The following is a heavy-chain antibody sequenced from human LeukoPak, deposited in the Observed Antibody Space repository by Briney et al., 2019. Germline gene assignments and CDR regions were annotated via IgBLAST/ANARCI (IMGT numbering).Heavy chain of an antibody. D-gene: IGHD3-9*01. CDR2: ISSSGSTI. CDR1: GFTFSDYY. V-gene: IGHV3-11*01. CDR3: AREDLTYDILTGHDY. J-gene: IGHJ4*02. Sequence: GGSLRLSCAASGFTFSDYYMSWIRQAPGKGLEWVSYISSSGSTIYYADSVKGRFTISRDNAKNSLYLQMNSLRAEDTAVYCCAREDLTYDILTGHDYWGQGTLVTVSS.